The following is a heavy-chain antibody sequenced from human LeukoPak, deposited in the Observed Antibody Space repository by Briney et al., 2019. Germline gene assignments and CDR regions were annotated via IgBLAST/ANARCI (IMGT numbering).Heavy chain of an antibody. J-gene: IGHJ4*02. CDR3: ARDEGPHYYGSGSYYGVYDY. CDR1: GYTFTGYY. D-gene: IGHD3-10*01. Sequence: ASVKVSCRASGYTFTGYYMHWVRQAPGQGLEWMGWINPNSGGTNYAQKFQGRVTMTRDTSISTAYMELSRLRSDDTAVYYCARDEGPHYYGSGSYYGVYDYWGQGTLVTVSS. CDR2: INPNSGGT. V-gene: IGHV1-2*02.